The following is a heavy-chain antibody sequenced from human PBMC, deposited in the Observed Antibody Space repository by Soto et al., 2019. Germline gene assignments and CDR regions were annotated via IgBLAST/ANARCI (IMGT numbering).Heavy chain of an antibody. D-gene: IGHD3-16*01. CDR1: GFTFSSYS. J-gene: IGHJ5*02. Sequence: GGSLRLSCAASGFTFSSYSMNWVRQAPGKGLEWVSYISSSSTIYYADSVKGRFTISRDNAKNSLYLQMNSLRAEDTAVYYCARDFIRMAWGSYPHSRWFDPWGQGTLVTVSP. CDR2: ISSSSTI. V-gene: IGHV3-48*01. CDR3: ARDFIRMAWGSYPHSRWFDP.